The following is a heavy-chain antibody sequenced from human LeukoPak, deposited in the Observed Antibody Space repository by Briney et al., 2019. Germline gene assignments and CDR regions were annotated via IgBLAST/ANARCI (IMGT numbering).Heavy chain of an antibody. Sequence: PSETLSLTCAVYGVSFSGYYWSWIRQPPGKGLECIGEINHSGSTNYNPSLKSRVTISVDTSKNQFSLKLSSVTAADTAVYYCAREKSSSSGYYFDYWGQGTLVTVSS. CDR2: INHSGST. J-gene: IGHJ4*02. D-gene: IGHD6-6*01. V-gene: IGHV4-34*01. CDR1: GVSFSGYY. CDR3: AREKSSSSGYYFDY.